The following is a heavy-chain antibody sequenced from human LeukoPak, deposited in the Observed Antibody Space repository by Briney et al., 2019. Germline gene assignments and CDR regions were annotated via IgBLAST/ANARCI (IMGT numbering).Heavy chain of an antibody. J-gene: IGHJ5*02. V-gene: IGHV4-59*08. CDR3: ARTTSDNWFDP. D-gene: IGHD1-1*01. Sequence: SETLSPTCTVSGGFISSYYWSWIRQPPGKGLEWIGYIYYSGSTNYNPSLKSRVTISVDTSKNQFSLKLTSVTAADTAIYYCARTTSDNWFDPWGQGTLVTVSS. CDR2: IYYSGST. CDR1: GGFISSYY.